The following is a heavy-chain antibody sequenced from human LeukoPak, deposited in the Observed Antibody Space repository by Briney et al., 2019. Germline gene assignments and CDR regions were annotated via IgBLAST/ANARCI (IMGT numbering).Heavy chain of an antibody. CDR3: ARGPSSSWALGY. V-gene: IGHV3-30-3*01. Sequence: GGSLRLSCAASGFTFSSYAMSWVRQAPGKGLEWVAVISYDGSNKYYADSVKGRFTISRDNSKNTLYLQMNSLRAEDTAVYYCARGPSSSWALGYWGQGTLVTVSS. J-gene: IGHJ4*02. D-gene: IGHD6-13*01. CDR2: ISYDGSNK. CDR1: GFTFSSYA.